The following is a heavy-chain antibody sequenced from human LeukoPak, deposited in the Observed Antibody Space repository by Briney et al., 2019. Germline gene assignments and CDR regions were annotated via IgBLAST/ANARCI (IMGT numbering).Heavy chain of an antibody. CDR1: GYSFTSYW. Sequence: GESLQISCQGSGYSFTSYWIGWVRQMPGKGLEWMGIIYPGDSDTRYSPSFQGQVTISADKSISTAYLQWGSLKASDTAMYYCARTRGAAWGYFDYWGQGTLVTVSS. CDR2: IYPGDSDT. J-gene: IGHJ4*02. D-gene: IGHD2-15*01. CDR3: ARTRGAAWGYFDY. V-gene: IGHV5-51*01.